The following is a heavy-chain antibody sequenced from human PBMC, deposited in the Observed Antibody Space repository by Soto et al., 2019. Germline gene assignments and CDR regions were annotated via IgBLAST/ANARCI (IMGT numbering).Heavy chain of an antibody. CDR1: GFTFSSYA. CDR2: ISGSGGST. D-gene: IGHD3-22*01. CDR3: AKDPYYYDSSGYYQPFDY. V-gene: IGHV3-23*01. Sequence: GGSLRLSCAASGFTFSSYAMSWVRQAPGKGLEWVSAISGSGGSTYYADSVKGRFTISRDNSKNTLYLQMNSLRAEDTAVYYCAKDPYYYDSSGYYQPFDYWGQGTLVTVSS. J-gene: IGHJ4*02.